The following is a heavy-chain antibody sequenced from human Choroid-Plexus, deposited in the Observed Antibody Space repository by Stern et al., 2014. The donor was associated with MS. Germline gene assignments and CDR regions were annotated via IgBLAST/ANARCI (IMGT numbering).Heavy chain of an antibody. CDR3: VRVPGSSGSDF. Sequence: EVHLVESGGGLVQPGGSLRLSCVASGFTLSDHYMDWVRQAPGKGLEWVGRIRNKANSYTTQYAASVKGRFVISRDDSKNSLYLQMNSLKSEDTAVYYCVRVPGSSGSDFWGQGTLVSVSS. D-gene: IGHD6-19*01. CDR1: GFTLSDHY. CDR2: IRNKANSYTT. V-gene: IGHV3-72*01. J-gene: IGHJ4*02.